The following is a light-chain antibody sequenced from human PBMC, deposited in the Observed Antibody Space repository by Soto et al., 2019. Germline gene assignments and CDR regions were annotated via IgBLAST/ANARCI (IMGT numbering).Light chain of an antibody. CDR2: GAS. J-gene: IGKJ1*01. CDR3: QKYNSALPGT. Sequence: DIQMTQSPSSLSASVGGRVTITCRASQGISNYLAWYQQKPGKVPKLLIYGASTLQSGVPSRFSGSGSGTDFTLTISSLQPEDAATYYGQKYNSALPGTFGQGAKVEIK. V-gene: IGKV1-27*01. CDR1: QGISNY.